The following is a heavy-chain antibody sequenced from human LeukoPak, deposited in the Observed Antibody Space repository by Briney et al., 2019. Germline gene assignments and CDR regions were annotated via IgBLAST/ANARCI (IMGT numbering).Heavy chain of an antibody. D-gene: IGHD4-11*01. V-gene: IGHV3-7*05. CDR1: GFTFSNYW. J-gene: IGHJ4*02. CDR3: AMRNYRWDAKYFDY. Sequence: PGGSLRLSCVASGFTFSNYWLTWVRQAPGKGLEWVANINQDGSEAHYVDSVKGRFIISRDNAKNTLYLQMNSLRAEDRAVYYCAMRNYRWDAKYFDYRGQGTLVTVSS. CDR2: INQDGSEA.